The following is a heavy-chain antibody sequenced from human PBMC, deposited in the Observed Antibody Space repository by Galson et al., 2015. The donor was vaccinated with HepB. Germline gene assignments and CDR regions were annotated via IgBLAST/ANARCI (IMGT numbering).Heavy chain of an antibody. CDR3: TTDLKDSSALTYYYYGMDV. J-gene: IGHJ6*02. Sequence: SLRLSCAASGFTFSNAWMSWVRQAPGKGLEWVGRIKSKTDGGTTDYAAPVKGRFTISRDDSKNTLYLQMNSLKTEDTAVYYCTTDLKDSSALTYYYYGMDVWGQGTTVTVSS. D-gene: IGHD3-22*01. CDR1: GFTFSNAW. CDR2: IKSKTDGGTT. V-gene: IGHV3-15*01.